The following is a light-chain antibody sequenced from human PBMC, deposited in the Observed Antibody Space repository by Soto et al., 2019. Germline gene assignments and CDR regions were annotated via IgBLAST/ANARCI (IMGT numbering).Light chain of an antibody. CDR2: GAS. Sequence: EIVMTQSPATLSVSPGDRAALSCRASQSVSTNLAWYQQKPGQAPRLLISGASNRATGIPDRFSGSGSGTDFTLTISRLEPEDFAVYYCQQYGNSPRTFGQGTKVDIK. CDR3: QQYGNSPRT. V-gene: IGKV3D-15*01. J-gene: IGKJ1*01. CDR1: QSVSTN.